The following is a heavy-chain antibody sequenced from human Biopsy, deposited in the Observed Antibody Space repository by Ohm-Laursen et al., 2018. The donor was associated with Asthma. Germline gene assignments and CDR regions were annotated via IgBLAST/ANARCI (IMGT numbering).Heavy chain of an antibody. CDR3: TRDRYCGSVTSESYYYGVDF. V-gene: IGHV3-30*04. D-gene: IGHD3-10*01. CDR1: GFRFSVYG. Sequence: SLRLSCSASGFRFSVYGMHWVRQAPGKGPAWVALISYGGSETGYADSVKGRFTITRDNFRNTLHLQMTSVRPDDSAVYFCTRDRYCGSVTSESYYYGVDFWGQGTTVTVSS. J-gene: IGHJ6*02. CDR2: ISYGGSET.